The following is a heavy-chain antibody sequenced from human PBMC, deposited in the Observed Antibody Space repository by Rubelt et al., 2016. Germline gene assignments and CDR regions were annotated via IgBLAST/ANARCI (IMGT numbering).Heavy chain of an antibody. Sequence: QVQLQESGPGLVKPSETLSLTCTVSGGSISSYYWSWIRQPPGKGLEWIGYIYYSGSTNYNPSLKCRVHISVATCKKQFSLRLSAVTAADTAVYYCARVQGSDYSKRLGNWFDPWGQGTLVTVSS. CDR3: ARVQGSDYSKRLGNWFDP. CDR2: IYYSGST. J-gene: IGHJ5*02. V-gene: IGHV4-59*01. CDR1: GGSISSYY. D-gene: IGHD4-11*01.